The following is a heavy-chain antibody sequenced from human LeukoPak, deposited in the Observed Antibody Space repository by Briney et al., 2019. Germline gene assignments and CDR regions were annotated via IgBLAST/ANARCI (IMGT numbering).Heavy chain of an antibody. CDR3: ARVSMNLGIYYYYYYMDV. V-gene: IGHV3-11*01. D-gene: IGHD3-16*01. Sequence: GGSLRLSCAASGFTFSDYYMSWIRQAPGKGLEWVSYISSSGSTIYYADSVKGRFTISRDNAKNSLYLQMNSLRAEDTAVYYCARVSMNLGIYYYYYYMDVWGKGTTVTIPS. J-gene: IGHJ6*03. CDR1: GFTFSDYY. CDR2: ISSSGSTI.